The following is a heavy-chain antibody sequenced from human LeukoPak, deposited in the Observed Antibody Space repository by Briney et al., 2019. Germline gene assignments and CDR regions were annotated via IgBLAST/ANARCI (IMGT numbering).Heavy chain of an antibody. D-gene: IGHD3-22*01. V-gene: IGHV3-48*01. CDR1: GFTFSSYG. J-gene: IGHJ3*02. CDR3: ARDHHRRLYDSQARDTFDI. Sequence: GGSLRLSCAASGFTFSSYGMSWVRQALGKGLEWVSYISSSSSTIYYGDSVKGRFTISRDNAKSSLYLQMNSLRAEDTAVYYCARDHHRRLYDSQARDTFDIWGQGTMVTVSS. CDR2: ISSSSSTI.